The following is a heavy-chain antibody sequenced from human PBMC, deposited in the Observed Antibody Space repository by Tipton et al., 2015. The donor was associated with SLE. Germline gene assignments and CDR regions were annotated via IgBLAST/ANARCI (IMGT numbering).Heavy chain of an antibody. CDR3: ARGQGDAFDI. CDR1: GGSISSSNYY. J-gene: IGHJ3*02. Sequence: TLSLTCTVSGGSISSSNYYWGWIRQPPGKGLEWIGSIYYSGSTSYSPSLKSRVNISVDTSKNQFSLKLSSVTAADTAVYYCARGQGDAFDIWGQGTMVTVSS. CDR2: IYYSGST. V-gene: IGHV4-39*07.